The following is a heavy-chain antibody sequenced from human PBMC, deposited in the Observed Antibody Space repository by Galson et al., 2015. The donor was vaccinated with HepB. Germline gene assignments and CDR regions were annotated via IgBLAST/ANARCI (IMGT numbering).Heavy chain of an antibody. CDR3: AKDRFSGVSPGEFDY. CDR1: GFTFSSYA. CDR2: ISGSGGST. J-gene: IGHJ4*02. V-gene: IGHV3-23*01. Sequence: SLRLSCAASGFTFSSYAMSWVRQAPGKGLEWVSAISGSGGSTYYADSVKGRFTISRDNSKNTLYLRMNSLRAEDTAVYYCAKDRFSGVSPGEFDYWGQGTLVTVSS. D-gene: IGHD3-10*01.